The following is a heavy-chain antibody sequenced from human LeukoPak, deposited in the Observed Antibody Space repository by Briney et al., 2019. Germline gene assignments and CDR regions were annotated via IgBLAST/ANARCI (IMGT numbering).Heavy chain of an antibody. CDR3: AKLVEEYYGSGSYLPFFDY. Sequence: GGSLRLSCAASGFTLSSYAMSWVRQAPGKGLEWVSAISGIGGSTYYADSVKGRFTISRDNSKNTLYLQMNSLRAEDTAVYYCAKLVEEYYGSGSYLPFFDYWGQGTLVTVSS. D-gene: IGHD3-10*01. J-gene: IGHJ4*02. CDR2: ISGIGGST. V-gene: IGHV3-23*01. CDR1: GFTLSSYA.